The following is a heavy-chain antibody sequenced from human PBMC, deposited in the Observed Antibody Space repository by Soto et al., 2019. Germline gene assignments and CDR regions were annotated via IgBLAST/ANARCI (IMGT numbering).Heavy chain of an antibody. CDR1: GFIFSGTT. CDR2: IRGRADNYAT. V-gene: IGHV3-73*02. Sequence: EVQLVESGGDLVQPGGSLKLSCAASGFIFSGTTIHWVRQAYGEGLEWVGRIRGRADNYATGYAASVKGRFTISSDDSKKPAYLQLNSLKAEDTAVYFCTRAQDVNNAHYWGQGTLVTVSS. J-gene: IGHJ4*02. CDR3: TRAQDVNNAHY. D-gene: IGHD3-10*02.